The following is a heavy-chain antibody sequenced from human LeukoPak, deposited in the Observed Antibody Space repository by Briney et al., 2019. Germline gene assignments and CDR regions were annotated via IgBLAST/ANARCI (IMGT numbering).Heavy chain of an antibody. Sequence: SETLSLTCTVSGGSISGYYYNWIRQPPGKGLEWIGYIYYSGSTNYNPSLKSRVTISLDTSKNQFSLKLSSVTAADTAVYYCARGKYQLDYWGQGTLVTVSS. D-gene: IGHD2-2*01. CDR1: GGSISGYY. V-gene: IGHV4-59*08. CDR3: ARGKYQLDY. J-gene: IGHJ4*02. CDR2: IYYSGST.